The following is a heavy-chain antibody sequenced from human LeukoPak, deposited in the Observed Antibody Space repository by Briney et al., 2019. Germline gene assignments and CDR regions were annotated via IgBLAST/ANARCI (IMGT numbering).Heavy chain of an antibody. CDR3: ARVLTTAQDY. J-gene: IGHJ4*02. D-gene: IGHD4-17*01. CDR2: ISAYNGNT. CDR1: GCTFTSYG. Sequence: ASVTVSCKASGCTFTSYGISRVRQAPGQGLEWMGWISAYNGNTNYAQKLQGRVTMTTDTSTSTAYMELRSLRSDDTAVYYCARVLTTAQDYWGQGTLVTVSS. V-gene: IGHV1-18*01.